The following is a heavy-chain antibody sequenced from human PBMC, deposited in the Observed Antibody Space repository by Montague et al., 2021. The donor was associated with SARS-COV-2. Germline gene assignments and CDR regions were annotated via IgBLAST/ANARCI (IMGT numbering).Heavy chain of an antibody. CDR2: IYNSGST. CDR1: GGSISSYY. J-gene: IGHJ3*02. Sequence: SETLSLTCTVSGGSISSYYWSWIRQPPGKGLEWIGYIYNSGSTNXNPSLKSRVTISLDTSKNQFSLKLNSVTAADTAVYYCARGSYGPDAFGIWGQGTLVTVSS. CDR3: ARGSYGPDAFGI. D-gene: IGHD5-18*01. V-gene: IGHV4-59*01.